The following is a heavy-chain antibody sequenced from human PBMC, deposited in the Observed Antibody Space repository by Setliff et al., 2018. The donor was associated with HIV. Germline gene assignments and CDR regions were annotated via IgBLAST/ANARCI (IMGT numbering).Heavy chain of an antibody. CDR3: ATSSRIYYYSYMDA. CDR1: GGTFRKDT. V-gene: IGHV1-69*13. CDR2: IVPVFGPG. D-gene: IGHD2-2*01. J-gene: IGHJ6*03. Sequence: SVKVSCKASGGTFRKDTITWVRQAPGQGLEWMGGIVPVFGPGNSAQKFQGRVTITADESTSTVYMEVSSLKSEDTAVYYCATSSRIYYYSYMDAWGKGTTVTVSS.